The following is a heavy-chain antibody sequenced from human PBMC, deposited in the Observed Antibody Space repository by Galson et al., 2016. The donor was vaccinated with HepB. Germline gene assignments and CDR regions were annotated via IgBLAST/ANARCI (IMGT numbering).Heavy chain of an antibody. J-gene: IGHJ4*02. CDR2: IYHSGST. CDR3: ARTVATGDSYVHY. D-gene: IGHD3-10*02. Sequence: SETLSLTCAVSGVFISSSNWWSWVRQPPGKGLEWIGEIYHSGSTNYNPSLKSRITISVDKSKNQFSLKLSSVTAADTAVYYCARTVATGDSYVHYWGQGTLVTVSS. CDR1: GVFISSSNW. V-gene: IGHV4-4*02.